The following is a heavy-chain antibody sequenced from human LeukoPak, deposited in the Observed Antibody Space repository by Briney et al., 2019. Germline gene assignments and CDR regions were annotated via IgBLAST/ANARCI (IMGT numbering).Heavy chain of an antibody. J-gene: IGHJ4*02. Sequence: GGSLRLSCAASGFTFSNHGMSWVRRAPGKGLEWVSHITASGTAMFYADSVKGRFTISRDNAKNSLYLQMNSLRDEDTAVYYCASSGSYRFDYWGQGTLVTVSS. D-gene: IGHD1-26*01. CDR1: GFTFSNHG. V-gene: IGHV3-48*02. CDR2: ITASGTAM. CDR3: ASSGSYRFDY.